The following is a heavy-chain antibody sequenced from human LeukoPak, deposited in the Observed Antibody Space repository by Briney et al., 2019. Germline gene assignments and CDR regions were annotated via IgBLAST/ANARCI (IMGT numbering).Heavy chain of an antibody. J-gene: IGHJ5*02. CDR2: ISSSSSTI. Sequence: GGSLRLPCAASGFTFSSYSMNWVRQAPGKGLEWVSYISSSSSTIYYADSVKGRFTISRDNAKNSLYLQMNSLRAEDTAVYYCARFARRYTVGWFDPWGQGTLVTVSS. D-gene: IGHD3-16*02. V-gene: IGHV3-48*01. CDR3: ARFARRYTVGWFDP. CDR1: GFTFSSYS.